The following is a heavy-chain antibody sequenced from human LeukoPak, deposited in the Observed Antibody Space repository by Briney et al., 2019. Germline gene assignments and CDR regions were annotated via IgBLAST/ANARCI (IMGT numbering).Heavy chain of an antibody. J-gene: IGHJ4*02. Sequence: GGSLRLSCAASGLSFSVSAMHWVRQASGKGLEWVGRIRNKADNYATAYAASVKGRFTISRDDSKNTAYLQMNSLKTEDTAVYYCTGLAWDSSVSDYWGQGTLVTVSS. D-gene: IGHD3-22*01. V-gene: IGHV3-73*01. CDR3: TGLAWDSSVSDY. CDR1: GLSFSVSA. CDR2: IRNKADNYAT.